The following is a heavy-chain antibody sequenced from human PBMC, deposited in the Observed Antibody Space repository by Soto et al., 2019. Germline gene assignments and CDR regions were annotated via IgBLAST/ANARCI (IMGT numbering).Heavy chain of an antibody. Sequence: QVQVQQSGPGLVKPSETLSLTCSVSSGPSKSHNWCWIRQPPGRGLEWIGYVYETWSTSYNPSLKSRVTVTADTATNRISLTLRFVTAADTAVYYCVRQGIGCLHGIVDVWGQGTKVIGSS. CDR3: VRQGIGCLHGIVDV. V-gene: IGHV4-59*08. D-gene: IGHD3-16*01. CDR1: SGPSKSHN. CDR2: VYETWST. J-gene: IGHJ6*01.